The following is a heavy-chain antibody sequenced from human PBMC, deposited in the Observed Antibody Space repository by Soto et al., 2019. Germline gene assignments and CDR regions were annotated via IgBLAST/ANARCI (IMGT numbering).Heavy chain of an antibody. V-gene: IGHV4-39*02. CDR2: IYYSGST. Sequence: NPSETLSLTCTVSGGSISSSSYYWGWIRQPPGKGLEWIGSIYYSGSTYYNPSLKSRVTISVDTSKNQYSLKLTSVTAADTAVYYCARDKITGLLDYWGQGTLVTVS. J-gene: IGHJ4*02. D-gene: IGHD2-8*02. CDR1: GGSISSSSYY. CDR3: ARDKITGLLDY.